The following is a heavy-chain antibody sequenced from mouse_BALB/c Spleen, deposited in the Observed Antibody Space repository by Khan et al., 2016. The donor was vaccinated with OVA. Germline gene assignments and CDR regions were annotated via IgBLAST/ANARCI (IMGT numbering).Heavy chain of an antibody. Sequence: VRLQQSGPELVKPGASVKISCTASGYSFTGYFMNWVMQSHGKSLEWIGRINPHIGETFYNQKFKGKATLPVDESSSTAHMQLRSLASEDSAVYYGKRIYRSDFDYWGQGTTLTVSA. CDR1: GYSFTGYF. CDR2: INPHIGET. V-gene: IGHV1-20*02. D-gene: IGHD1-1*01. CDR3: KRIYRSDFDY. J-gene: IGHJ2*01.